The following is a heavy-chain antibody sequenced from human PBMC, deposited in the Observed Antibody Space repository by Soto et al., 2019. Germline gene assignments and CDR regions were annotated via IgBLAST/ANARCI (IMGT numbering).Heavy chain of an antibody. CDR2: INPSGGST. D-gene: IGHD1-26*01. Sequence: ASVKVSCKASGYTFTSYYMHWVRQAPGQGLEWMGIINPSGGSTSYAQKFQGRVTMTRDTSTSTVYMELSSLRSEDTAVYYCARDGRYGGSYAPVYFDYWGQGTLVTVSS. J-gene: IGHJ4*02. V-gene: IGHV1-46*01. CDR1: GYTFTSYY. CDR3: ARDGRYGGSYAPVYFDY.